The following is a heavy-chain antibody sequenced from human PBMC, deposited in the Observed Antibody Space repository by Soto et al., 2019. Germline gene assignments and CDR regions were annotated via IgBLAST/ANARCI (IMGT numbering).Heavy chain of an antibody. CDR2: IYYSGST. J-gene: IGHJ4*02. Sequence: LSLTCPVSGGSISSGGYYWSWIRQHPGKGLEWIGYIYYSGSTYYNPSLKSRVTISVDTSKNQFSLKLSSLTAADTAVYYCARRSIAAREDRFDDWGQGTLVPVSS. D-gene: IGHD6-6*01. CDR3: ARRSIAAREDRFDD. CDR1: GGSISSGGYY. V-gene: IGHV4-31*03.